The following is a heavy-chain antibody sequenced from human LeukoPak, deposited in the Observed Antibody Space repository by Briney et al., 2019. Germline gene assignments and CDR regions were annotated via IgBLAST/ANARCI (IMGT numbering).Heavy chain of an antibody. V-gene: IGHV3-30-3*01. CDR3: ARDQGGLGYCSGGSCFPIDY. J-gene: IGHJ4*02. Sequence: PGGSLRLSCAASGFTFSSYAMHWVRQAPGKGLEWVAVISYDGSNKYYADSVKGRFTISRDNSKNTLYLQMNSLRAEDTAVYYCARDQGGLGYCSGGSCFPIDYWGQGTLVTVSS. CDR1: GFTFSSYA. CDR2: ISYDGSNK. D-gene: IGHD2-15*01.